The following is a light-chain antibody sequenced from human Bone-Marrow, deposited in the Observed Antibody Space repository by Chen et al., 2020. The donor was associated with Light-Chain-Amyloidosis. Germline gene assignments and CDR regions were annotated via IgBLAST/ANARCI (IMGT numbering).Light chain of an antibody. Sequence: SYELTQPLSVSVSPGQTARITCSGDDLPTKYAYWYQQKPGQAPVLVIHRDTERPSGISERFSGSSSGTTATLTISGVQAEDEADYHCQSADSSVTYEVIFGGGTKLTVL. CDR3: QSADSSVTYEVI. J-gene: IGLJ2*01. CDR2: RDT. V-gene: IGLV3-25*03. CDR1: DLPTKY.